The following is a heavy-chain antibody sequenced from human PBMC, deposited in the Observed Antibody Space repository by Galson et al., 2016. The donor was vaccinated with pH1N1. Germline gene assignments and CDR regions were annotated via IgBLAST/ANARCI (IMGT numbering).Heavy chain of an antibody. CDR1: GFNFSNYW. D-gene: IGHD3-9*01. CDR2: INQDGDKK. V-gene: IGHV3-7*01. Sequence: SLRLSCAASGFNFSNYWMQWVRQAPGKGLQWVANINQDGDKKYYVGSVEGRFTISRDNAKNSLYLPMNNLRDEDTAMYFCARRYFVYWGQGALVTVSS. J-gene: IGHJ4*02. CDR3: ARRYFVY.